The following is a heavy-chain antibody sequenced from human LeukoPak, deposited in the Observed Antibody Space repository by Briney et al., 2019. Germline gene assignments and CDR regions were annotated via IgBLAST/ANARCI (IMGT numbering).Heavy chain of an antibody. J-gene: IGHJ4*02. CDR3: ARGRSGLAAAGTYDY. V-gene: IGHV1-8*01. Sequence: ASVKVSCKASVYTFTSSDINWVRQAAGQGLEWMGWINPNSGRTGYAQKFQGRVTMTANTSISTAYMELSSLRFDDTAVYYCARGRSGLAAAGTYDYWGQGTLMTVSS. D-gene: IGHD6-13*01. CDR2: INPNSGRT. CDR1: VYTFTSSD.